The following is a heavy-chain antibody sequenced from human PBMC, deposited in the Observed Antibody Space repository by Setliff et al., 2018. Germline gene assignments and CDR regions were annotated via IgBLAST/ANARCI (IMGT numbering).Heavy chain of an antibody. CDR1: GFTFSSYW. V-gene: IGHV3-7*01. Sequence: PGGSLRLSCAASGFTFSSYWMSWVRQAPGKGLEWVANIKQDGSEKYYVDSVKGRFTISRDNAKNSLYLQMNSLRAEDTAVYYCARDRGRGLQLWTGYYYYYMDVWGKGTTVTVSS. J-gene: IGHJ6*03. D-gene: IGHD5-18*01. CDR2: IKQDGSEK. CDR3: ARDRGRGLQLWTGYYYYYMDV.